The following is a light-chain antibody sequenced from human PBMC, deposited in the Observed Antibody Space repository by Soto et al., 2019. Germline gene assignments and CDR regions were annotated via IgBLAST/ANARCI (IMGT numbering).Light chain of an antibody. Sequence: EIVLTQSPVTLSLSPGERATLSCRASQSVSSNLAWYQQKRGQAPRLLIYGASTRASGIPDRFSGSGSGTDFTLTISSLQSEDCAVYYCQQYKNWPWTFGQGTKVDIK. V-gene: IGKV3D-15*01. J-gene: IGKJ1*01. CDR2: GAS. CDR3: QQYKNWPWT. CDR1: QSVSSN.